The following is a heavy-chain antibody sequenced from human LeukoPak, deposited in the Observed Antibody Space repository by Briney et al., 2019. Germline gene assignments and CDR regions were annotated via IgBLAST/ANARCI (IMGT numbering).Heavy chain of an antibody. CDR2: ISGSGGST. Sequence: RAGGSLRLSCAASGFTFSSYAMSWVRQAPGKGLEWVSAISGSGGSTYYADSVKGRFTISRDNSKNTLYLQMNSLRAEDTAVYYCARGMVSTGSWTDYYGMDVWGQGTTVTVSS. CDR1: GFTFSSYA. V-gene: IGHV3-23*01. CDR3: ARGMVSTGSWTDYYGMDV. D-gene: IGHD6-13*01. J-gene: IGHJ6*02.